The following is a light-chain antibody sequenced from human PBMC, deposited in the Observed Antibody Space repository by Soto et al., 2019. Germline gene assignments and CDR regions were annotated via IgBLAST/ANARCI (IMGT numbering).Light chain of an antibody. Sequence: EIVMTQSPATLSVSPGERATLSCRASQSFSSNLAWYQQKPGQPPRLLIYGASTRATGIPARFSGGGSGTEFTLTISSLQSEDFAVYFCQQYNDWPHTFGQGTKLEIK. CDR3: QQYNDWPHT. CDR1: QSFSSN. V-gene: IGKV3-15*01. CDR2: GAS. J-gene: IGKJ2*01.